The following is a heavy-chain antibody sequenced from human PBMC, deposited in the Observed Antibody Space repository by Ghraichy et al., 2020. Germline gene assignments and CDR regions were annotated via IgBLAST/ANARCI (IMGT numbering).Heavy chain of an antibody. CDR2: ISGSGGST. D-gene: IGHD2-2*01. J-gene: IGHJ4*02. CDR3: AKGVDIVVVPAAPPVDY. Sequence: GESLNISCAASGFTFSSYAMSWVRQAPGKGLEWVSAISGSGGSTYYADSVKGRFTISRDNSKNTLYLQMNSLRAEDTAVYYCAKGVDIVVVPAAPPVDYWGQGTLVTVSS. V-gene: IGHV3-23*01. CDR1: GFTFSSYA.